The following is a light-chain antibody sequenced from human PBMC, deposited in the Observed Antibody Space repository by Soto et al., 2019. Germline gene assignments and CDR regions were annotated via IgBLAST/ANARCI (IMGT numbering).Light chain of an antibody. J-gene: IGKJ1*01. CDR3: MQALQR. CDR2: LGS. CDR1: QSHLHSNGYNY. V-gene: IGKV2-28*01. Sequence: DIVMTQSPLSLPVTPGEPASISCRSSQSHLHSNGYNYLDWYLQKPGQSPQLLIYLGSNRASGVPDRFSGSGSGTDFTLKISRVEAEDVGVYYCMQALQRFGQGTKVEIK.